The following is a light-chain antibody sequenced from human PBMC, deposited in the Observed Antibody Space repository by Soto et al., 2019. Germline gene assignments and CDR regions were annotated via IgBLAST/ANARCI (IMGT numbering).Light chain of an antibody. CDR1: QSVSSSY. Sequence: EIVLTQSPGTLSLSPGERATLSCRASQSVSSSYLAWYQQKPGQAPRLLIYGASSSATGIPDRFSGSGSGTDFTLTISRLEPEDFAVYYCQQYGSPALTFGGGTKVEIK. J-gene: IGKJ4*01. CDR2: GAS. V-gene: IGKV3-20*01. CDR3: QQYGSPALT.